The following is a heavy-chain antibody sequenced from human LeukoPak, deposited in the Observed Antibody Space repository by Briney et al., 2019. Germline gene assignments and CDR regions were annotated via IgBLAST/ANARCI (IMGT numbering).Heavy chain of an antibody. J-gene: IGHJ6*02. CDR2: INHSGST. Sequence: SETLSLTCAVYGGSFSGYYWSWIRQPPGKGLEWIGEINHSGSTNYNPSLKSRATISVDTSKNQFSLKLSSVTAADTAVYYCARTPRVIQLWLRPAADYYYYGMDVWAKGPRSPSP. CDR1: GGSFSGYY. V-gene: IGHV4-34*01. D-gene: IGHD5-18*01. CDR3: ARTPRVIQLWLRPAADYYYYGMDV.